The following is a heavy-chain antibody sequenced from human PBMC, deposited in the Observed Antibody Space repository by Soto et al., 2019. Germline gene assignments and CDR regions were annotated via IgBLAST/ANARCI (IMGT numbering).Heavy chain of an antibody. CDR2: IFHGGGT. Sequence: QVQLQQWGAGLLKPSETLSLTCAVSGESFSGYYWSWIRQPPGKGLEWIGQIFHGGGTNYSPSVKSRVTISVDTSKNQFSLELSSVTAADTAVYYCARPHQESNTFYSFFDSWGQGTLVTVSS. V-gene: IGHV4-34*12. CDR3: ARPHQESNTFYSFFDS. D-gene: IGHD2-15*01. CDR1: GESFSGYY. J-gene: IGHJ4*02.